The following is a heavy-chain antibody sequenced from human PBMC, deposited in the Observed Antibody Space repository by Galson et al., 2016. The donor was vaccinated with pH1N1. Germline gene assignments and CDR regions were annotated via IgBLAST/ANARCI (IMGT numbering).Heavy chain of an antibody. D-gene: IGHD2/OR15-2a*01. CDR3: ARVAFCYTTYVGCHNYFAP. V-gene: IGHV4-38-2*01. CDR2: INHSGST. J-gene: IGHJ5*02. CDR1: GFSISSGYY. Sequence: LSLTCAVSGFSISSGYYWGWIRQSPGKDLEWIGIINHSGSTYYKSSLKSRVTISVDTSNNQFSLHLSSVSAADTAVYYCARVAFCYTTYVGCHNYFAPWCQGTLVTVSS.